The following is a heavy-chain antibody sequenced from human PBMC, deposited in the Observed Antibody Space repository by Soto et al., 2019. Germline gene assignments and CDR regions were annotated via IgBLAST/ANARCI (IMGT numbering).Heavy chain of an antibody. J-gene: IGHJ4*02. D-gene: IGHD6-6*01. CDR1: GGSFSGYY. V-gene: IGHV4-34*01. CDR2: INHSGST. Sequence: SETLSLTCAVYGGSFSGYYWSWIRQPPGKGLEWIGEINHSGSTNYNPSLKSRVTISVDTSKNQFSLKLSSVTAADTAVYYCARGGRAARARSFDYWGQGTLVTVSS. CDR3: ARGGRAARARSFDY.